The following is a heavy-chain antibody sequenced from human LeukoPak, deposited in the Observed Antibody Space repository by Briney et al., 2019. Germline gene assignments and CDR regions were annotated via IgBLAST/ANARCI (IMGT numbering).Heavy chain of an antibody. J-gene: IGHJ4*02. D-gene: IGHD5-24*01. CDR2: ISSSSSYI. CDR1: GFTFSSYS. CDR3: AKSMSTMYRGYFDY. Sequence: GGSLRLSCAASGFTFSSYSMNWVRQAPGKGLEWVSSISSSSSYIYYADSVKGRFTISRDNAKNSLYLQMNSLRAEDTAIYYCAKSMSTMYRGYFDYWGQGTLVTVSS. V-gene: IGHV3-21*04.